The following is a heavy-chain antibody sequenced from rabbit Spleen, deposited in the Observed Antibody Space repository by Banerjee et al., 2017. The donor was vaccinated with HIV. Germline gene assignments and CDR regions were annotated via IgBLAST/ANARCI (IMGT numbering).Heavy chain of an antibody. CDR2: IYAGDGST. D-gene: IGHD6-1*01. CDR3: ARGYTYSYVGIAHVTDYFNL. CDR1: GFSFSSRYC. V-gene: IGHV1S40*01. Sequence: QSSEESGGDLVKPGASLTLSCTASGFSFSSRYCVCWVRQAPGKGLEWIACIYAGDGSTYYANWAKGRITVSKASSTTVTLQMTSLTAADTATFFCARGYTYSYVGIAHVTDYFNLWGQGTLVTVS. J-gene: IGHJ4*01.